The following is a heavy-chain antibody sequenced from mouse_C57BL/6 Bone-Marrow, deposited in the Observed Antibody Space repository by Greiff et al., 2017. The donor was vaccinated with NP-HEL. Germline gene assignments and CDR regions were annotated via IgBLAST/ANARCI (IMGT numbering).Heavy chain of an antibody. CDR2: INSDGGST. CDR3: ARHCNDDYAMDY. Sequence: EVMLVESGGGLVQPGASLKLSCESNEYEFPSHDMSWVRKTPEKRLELVAAINSDGGSTYYPDTIERRFIISRDNTKKTLYLQMSSLRSEDTALYYCARHCNDDYAMDYWGQGTSVTVAS. D-gene: IGHD2-1*01. CDR1: EYEFPSHD. J-gene: IGHJ4*01. V-gene: IGHV5-2*01.